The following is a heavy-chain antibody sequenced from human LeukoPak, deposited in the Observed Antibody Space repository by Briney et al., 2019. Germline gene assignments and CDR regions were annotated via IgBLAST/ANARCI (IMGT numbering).Heavy chain of an antibody. J-gene: IGHJ6*03. D-gene: IGHD2-21*01. CDR2: IRSSGSTI. CDR3: ARDLFDYMDV. V-gene: IGHV3-48*03. CDR1: GFTFSSYE. Sequence: EGSLRLSCAASGFTFSSYEMIWVRQAPGKGLEWVSYIRSSGSTIYYADSVKGRFTISRDNAKNSLYLQMNSLRAEDTAVYYCARDLFDYMDVWGKGTTVTVSS.